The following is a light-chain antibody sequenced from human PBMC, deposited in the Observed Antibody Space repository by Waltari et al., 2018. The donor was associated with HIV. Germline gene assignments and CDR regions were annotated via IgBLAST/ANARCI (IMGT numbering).Light chain of an antibody. CDR1: HSLVHSDGNIY. Sequence: IVMTQNPLSSPVIIGQPASISCRSSHSLVHSDGNIYLSWLHQRPGQPPRLLIYKASTRFSGVPDRFSGSGTGRDFTLRISTVDVEDAATYYCMHATEFPLPFGQGTRLEIK. V-gene: IGKV2-24*01. CDR2: KAS. J-gene: IGKJ5*01. CDR3: MHATEFPLP.